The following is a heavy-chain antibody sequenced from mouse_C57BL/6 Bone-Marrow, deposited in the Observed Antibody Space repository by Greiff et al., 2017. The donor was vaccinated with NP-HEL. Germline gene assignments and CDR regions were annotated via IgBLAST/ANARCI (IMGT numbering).Heavy chain of an antibody. Sequence: QVQLQQSGAELVRPGASVKLSCKASGYTFTDYYINWVKQRPGQGLEWIARLYPGSGNTYYNEKFKGKATLTAETSSSTAYMQLSSLTSEDSAVYFCAREDSLDDWGQGTTLTVSS. J-gene: IGHJ2*01. CDR1: GYTFTDYY. CDR2: LYPGSGNT. CDR3: AREDSLDD. V-gene: IGHV1-76*01.